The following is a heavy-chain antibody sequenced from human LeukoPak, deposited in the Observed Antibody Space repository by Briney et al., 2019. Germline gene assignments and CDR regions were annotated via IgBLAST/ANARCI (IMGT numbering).Heavy chain of an antibody. CDR2: ISGSGDAT. Sequence: GGSLRLSCAASGFTFSDYAMSWVRQAPEKGLEWVSAISGSGDATKYADSVKGRFTISRDTSENTLYLQMDRLRVEDTAVYYCAASSHLGFVELFGALDYWGQGALVTVSS. V-gene: IGHV3-23*01. D-gene: IGHD3-10*01. CDR1: GFTFSDYA. CDR3: AASSHLGFVELFGALDY. J-gene: IGHJ4*02.